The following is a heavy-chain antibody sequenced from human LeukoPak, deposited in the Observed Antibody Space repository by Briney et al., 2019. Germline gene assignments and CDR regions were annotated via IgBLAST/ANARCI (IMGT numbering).Heavy chain of an antibody. CDR2: IGGSGGSA. Sequence: GGSLRLSCAVSGFTFSSYAMSWVRQAPGKGLEWVSAIGGSGGSAYYADSVKGRFTISRDHSKNTLYLQMNSLRAEDTAVYYSANDFWSGSLGYFDYWGQGTLVTVSS. CDR3: ANDFWSGSLGYFDY. J-gene: IGHJ4*02. V-gene: IGHV3-23*01. D-gene: IGHD3-3*01. CDR1: GFTFSSYA.